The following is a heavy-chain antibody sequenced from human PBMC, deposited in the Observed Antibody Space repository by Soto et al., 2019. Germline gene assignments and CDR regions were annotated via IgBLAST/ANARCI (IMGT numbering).Heavy chain of an antibody. V-gene: IGHV4-59*08. Sequence: QVQLQESGPGLVKPSETLSLTCTVSGGSISPYYWSWIRQSPGKGLGWIGYVSYSGATNYNPSLKPRITISVDTPKNQFSLKLSSVTAADTAVYFCARHRRFTTGWYDQYFDYWGQGALVTVSS. D-gene: IGHD6-19*01. CDR2: VSYSGAT. CDR3: ARHRRFTTGWYDQYFDY. J-gene: IGHJ4*02. CDR1: GGSISPYY.